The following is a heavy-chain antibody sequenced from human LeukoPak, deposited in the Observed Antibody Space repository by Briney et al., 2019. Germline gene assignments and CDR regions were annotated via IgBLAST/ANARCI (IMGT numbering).Heavy chain of an antibody. V-gene: IGHV4-39*01. Sequence: SDTLSLTCTVSVASIRSICYYWGSIRQPPGKGLEWIGSIYDSGSTYYSPSLKSRVTISVDTSKDQFSLKLNSVTAADTAVYYCARHYGPWGQGTLVTVSS. CDR2: IYDSGST. J-gene: IGHJ5*02. D-gene: IGHD3-10*01. CDR1: VASIRSICYY. CDR3: ARHYGP.